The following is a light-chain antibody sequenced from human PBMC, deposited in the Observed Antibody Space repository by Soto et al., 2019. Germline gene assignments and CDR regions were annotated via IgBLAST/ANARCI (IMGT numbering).Light chain of an antibody. V-gene: IGLV2-14*01. CDR2: DVS. CDR3: SSYTGSSTVV. J-gene: IGLJ2*01. Sequence: QSALTQPASVSGSPGQSITISCTGASSDVGGYNYVSWYQQHPGKAPKLMIYDVSNRPSGVSNRFSASKSGNTASLTISGLQAEDEADYYCSSYTGSSTVVFGGGTKVTVL. CDR1: SSDVGGYNY.